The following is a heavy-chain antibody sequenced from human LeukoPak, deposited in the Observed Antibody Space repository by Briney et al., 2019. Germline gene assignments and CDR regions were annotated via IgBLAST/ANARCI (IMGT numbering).Heavy chain of an antibody. J-gene: IGHJ4*02. D-gene: IGHD6-13*01. CDR3: AKGVAAAGIFDY. V-gene: IGHV3-23*01. CDR1: GFTFSSYA. CDR2: ISGSGGST. Sequence: GGSLRLSCAASGFTFSSYAMSWVRQAPGKGLEWVSAISGSGGSTYYADSVEGRFTISRDNSKNTLYLQMNSLRAEDTAVYYCAKGVAAAGIFDYWGQGTLVTVSS.